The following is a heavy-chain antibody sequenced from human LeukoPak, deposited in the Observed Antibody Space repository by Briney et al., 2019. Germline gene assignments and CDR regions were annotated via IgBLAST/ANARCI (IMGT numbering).Heavy chain of an antibody. CDR1: GFTFDGYA. J-gene: IGHJ5*02. Sequence: GGSLRLSCAASGFTFDGYAMHWVRQAPGKGLEWVSGISWNSGSIGYADSVKGRFTISRDNAKNSLYLQMNSLRAEDTAVYYCARVGRVGATARWFDPWGQGTLATVSS. CDR3: ARVGRVGATARWFDP. CDR2: ISWNSGSI. D-gene: IGHD1-26*01. V-gene: IGHV3-9*01.